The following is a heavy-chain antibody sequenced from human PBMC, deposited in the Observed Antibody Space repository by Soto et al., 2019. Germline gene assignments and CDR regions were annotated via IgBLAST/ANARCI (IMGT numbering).Heavy chain of an antibody. Sequence: GGSLRLSCAASGFTFSSYGMHWVRQAPGKGLEWVAVIWYDGSNKYYADSVKGRFTISRDNSKNTLYLQMNSLRAEDTAVYYCARDFAAGGPLGYWGQGTLVTVSS. CDR2: IWYDGSNK. CDR3: ARDFAAGGPLGY. J-gene: IGHJ4*02. CDR1: GFTFSSYG. D-gene: IGHD3-16*01. V-gene: IGHV3-33*01.